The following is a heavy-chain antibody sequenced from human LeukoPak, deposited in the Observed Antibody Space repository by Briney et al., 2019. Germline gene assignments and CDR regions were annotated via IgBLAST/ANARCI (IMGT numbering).Heavy chain of an antibody. CDR3: ARYYYDSSGAWRYYDL. J-gene: IGHJ2*01. V-gene: IGHV4-59*01. D-gene: IGHD3-22*01. Sequence: SETLSLTRTLSSRSISTYYWTWIRQPPGKGLEGIGYIYYTGSTNHNPSLKSRVTISVATSKNQFPLKLSSVTAADTAVYYCARYYYDSSGAWRYYDLWGRGTLVTVSS. CDR2: IYYTGST. CDR1: SRSISTYY.